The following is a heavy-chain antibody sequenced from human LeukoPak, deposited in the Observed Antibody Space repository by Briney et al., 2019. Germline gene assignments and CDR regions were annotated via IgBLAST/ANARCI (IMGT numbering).Heavy chain of an antibody. CDR1: GFTFSSYW. J-gene: IGHJ6*03. D-gene: IGHD6-19*01. CDR3: PKGSKAVLFTRDHYMDV. CDR2: IREDGNEK. V-gene: IGHV3-7*01. Sequence: PGGSLRLSCSASGFTFSSYWMSWVRQTTGKGLECVAKIREDGNEKFYVDSVKGRFTISGDNAKNSLYLQMNSLRAEDTAVYFCPKGSKAVLFTRDHYMDVWGKGTTVTISS.